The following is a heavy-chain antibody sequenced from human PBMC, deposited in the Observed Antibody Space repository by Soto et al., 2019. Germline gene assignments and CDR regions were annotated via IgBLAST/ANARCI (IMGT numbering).Heavy chain of an antibody. J-gene: IGHJ4*02. CDR1: GFTFSSYG. CDR2: IWSDGSNK. CDR3: ARDRTRQHYLDF. Sequence: QVHLVESGGGVVQPGRSLRLSCAASGFTFSSYGMHWVRQAPGKGLEWVALIWSDGSNKYYADSVKGRFTIFRDNSQNTLYLQMNSLRAEDTAVYYCARDRTRQHYLDFWGQGTLVTVSS. V-gene: IGHV3-33*01.